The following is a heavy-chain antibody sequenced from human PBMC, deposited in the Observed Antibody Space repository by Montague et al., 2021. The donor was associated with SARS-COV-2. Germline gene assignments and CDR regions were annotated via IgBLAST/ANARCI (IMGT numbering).Heavy chain of an antibody. Sequence: SETLSLTCTVPGGSISSSNYYWGWIRQPPGKGLEWIGEINHSGSTNYNPSLKSRVTISVDTSKNQFSLKLSSVTAADTAVYYCARGSGCSGGSCYSEWDPYYYYGMDVWGQGTTVTVSS. CDR1: GGSISSSNYY. CDR3: ARGSGCSGGSCYSEWDPYYYYGMDV. D-gene: IGHD2-15*01. V-gene: IGHV4-39*07. CDR2: INHSGST. J-gene: IGHJ6*02.